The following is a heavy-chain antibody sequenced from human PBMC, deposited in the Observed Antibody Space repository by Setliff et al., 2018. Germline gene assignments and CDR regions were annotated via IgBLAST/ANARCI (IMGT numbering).Heavy chain of an antibody. Sequence: KPSETLSLTCTVSGGSIAGSTYYWVWIRQPTGKGLEWIGRIYYSGNTYYNSSLRSRVTISVDTSKHQFSLNLTSVTAADTAVYFCARGYYDATGRVYFQFWGQGSLVTGSS. CDR2: IYYSGNT. J-gene: IGHJ1*01. V-gene: IGHV4-39*01. CDR1: GGSIAGSTYY. CDR3: ARGYYDATGRVYFQF. D-gene: IGHD3-22*01.